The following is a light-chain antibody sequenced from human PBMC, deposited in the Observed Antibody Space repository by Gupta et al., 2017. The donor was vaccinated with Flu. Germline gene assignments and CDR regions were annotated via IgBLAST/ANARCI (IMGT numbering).Light chain of an antibody. J-gene: IGKJ4*01. CDR3: QQHNSYSPLT. CDR1: QSIRSR. CDR2: YAA. V-gene: IGKV1-5*03. Sequence: VTTSCRPIQSIRSRLSWYYQKTAKDPKVLLSYAASFESAVASKFIGSGSVTEFTLPISSRQPDEFATYYCQQHNSYSPLTFGGGTKVEIK.